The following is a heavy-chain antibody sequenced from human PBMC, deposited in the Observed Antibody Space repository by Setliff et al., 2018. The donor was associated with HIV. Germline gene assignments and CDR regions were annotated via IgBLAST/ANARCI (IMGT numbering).Heavy chain of an antibody. CDR3: ARDAGTGGPGRWVGP. CDR1: GYTFINCH. CDR2: ISASSVNT. D-gene: IGHD1-1*01. Sequence: ASVKVSCKASGYTFINCHITWVRQAPGQGLEWVGSISASSVNTNYTQGRVTMTTDISTTTAYMELRSLRSDDTAVYYCARDAGTGGPGRWVGPWGQGTMVTVSS. J-gene: IGHJ5*02. V-gene: IGHV1-18*01.